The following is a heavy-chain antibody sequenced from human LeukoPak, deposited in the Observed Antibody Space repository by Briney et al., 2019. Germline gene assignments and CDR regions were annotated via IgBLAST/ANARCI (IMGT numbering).Heavy chain of an antibody. CDR1: A. CDR3: AKVKWKLIGYFDY. V-gene: IGHV3-23*01. D-gene: IGHD1-20*01. Sequence: AMSWVRQAXXXXLEWVSVLTGDGGTYYADSVKGRFTNSRDDSKNTLFLQMNSLRAEDTAVYFCAKVKWKLIGYFDYWGQGTLVTVSS. CDR2: LTGDGGT. J-gene: IGHJ4*02.